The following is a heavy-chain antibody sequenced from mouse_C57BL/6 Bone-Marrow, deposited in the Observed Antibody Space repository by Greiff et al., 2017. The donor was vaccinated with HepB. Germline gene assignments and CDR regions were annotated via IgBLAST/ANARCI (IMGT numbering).Heavy chain of an antibody. CDR1: GFTFSDAW. V-gene: IGHV6-6*01. Sequence: EVHLVESGGGLVQPGGSMKLSCAASGFTFSDAWMDWVRQSPEKGLEWVAEIRNKANNHATYYAESVKGRFTISRDDSKSSVYLQMNSLRAEDTGIYYCTRLESGSSQPWYFDVWGTGTTVTVSS. D-gene: IGHD1-1*01. CDR2: IRNKANNHAT. J-gene: IGHJ1*03. CDR3: TRLESGSSQPWYFDV.